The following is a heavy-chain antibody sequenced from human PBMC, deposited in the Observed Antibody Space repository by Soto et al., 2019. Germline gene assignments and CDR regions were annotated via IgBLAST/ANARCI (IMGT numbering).Heavy chain of an antibody. D-gene: IGHD5-18*01. V-gene: IGHV3-73*02. J-gene: IGHJ6*02. CDR2: IRSKANSYAT. CDR3: TPDTAMVGGNGMDV. CDR1: GFTFSGSA. Sequence: EVQLVESGGGLVQPGGSLKLSCAASGFTFSGSAMHWVRQASGKGLEWVGRIRSKANSYATAYAASVKGRFTISRDDSKNTAYLQMNSLKTEDTAVYYCTPDTAMVGGNGMDVWGQGTTVTVSS.